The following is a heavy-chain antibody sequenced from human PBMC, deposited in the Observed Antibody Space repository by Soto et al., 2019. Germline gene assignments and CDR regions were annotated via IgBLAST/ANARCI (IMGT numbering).Heavy chain of an antibody. J-gene: IGHJ4*02. Sequence: SETLSLTCAVYGGSFSGYYWSWIRQPPGKGLEWIGEINHSGSTNYNPSLKSRVTISVDTSKNQFSLKLSSVIAADTAVYYCARRGGSCSSTSCYAYFEYWGQGTLVTVSS. CDR1: GGSFSGYY. CDR3: ARRGGSCSSTSCYAYFEY. D-gene: IGHD2-2*01. CDR2: INHSGST. V-gene: IGHV4-34*01.